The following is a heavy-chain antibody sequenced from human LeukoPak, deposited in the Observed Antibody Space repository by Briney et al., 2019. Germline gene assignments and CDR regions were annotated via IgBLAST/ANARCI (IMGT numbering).Heavy chain of an antibody. CDR1: GYSISSGYY. D-gene: IGHD3-9*01. V-gene: IGHV4-38-2*02. CDR2: INHSGST. Sequence: SETLSLTCTVSGYSISSGYYWGWIRQPPGKGLEWIGEINHSGSTNYNPSLKSRVTISVDTSKNQFSLKLSSVTAADTAVYYCARVHLTGYYAGGFDYWGQGTLVTVSS. CDR3: ARVHLTGYYAGGFDY. J-gene: IGHJ4*02.